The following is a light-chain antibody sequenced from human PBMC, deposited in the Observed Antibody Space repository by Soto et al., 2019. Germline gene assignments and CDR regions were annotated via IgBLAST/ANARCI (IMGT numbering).Light chain of an antibody. Sequence: YELTQPPSVSVAPGQTARITCGGDKLGSKIVHWYKQRPGQAPVAVVFDATDRPSGIPDRFSASRSGDTATLTISRVDAGDEADYFCQVWASTAEFFVFGSGTKVTVL. V-gene: IGLV3-21*02. CDR3: QVWASTAEFFV. CDR2: DAT. CDR1: KLGSKI. J-gene: IGLJ1*01.